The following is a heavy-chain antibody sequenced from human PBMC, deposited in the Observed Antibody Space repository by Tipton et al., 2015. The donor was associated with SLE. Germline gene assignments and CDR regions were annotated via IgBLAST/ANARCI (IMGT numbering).Heavy chain of an antibody. V-gene: IGHV4-39*07. CDR3: ARARRTTSSHFDY. D-gene: IGHD1-14*01. CDR1: GGSISSSSYY. Sequence: TLSLTCTVSGGSISSSSYYWGWIRQPPGKGLEWIGSIYYSGSTYYNPSLKSRVTISVDTSKNQFSLKLSSVTAADTAVYYCARARRTTSSHFDYWGQGTLVTVSS. CDR2: IYYSGST. J-gene: IGHJ4*02.